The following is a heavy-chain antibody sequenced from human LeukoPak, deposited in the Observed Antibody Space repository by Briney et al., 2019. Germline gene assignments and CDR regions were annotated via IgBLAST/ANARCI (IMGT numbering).Heavy chain of an antibody. J-gene: IGHJ5*02. V-gene: IGHV4-34*01. CDR3: ARGRIVVRANWFDP. CDR1: GGSFSGYY. Sequence: SETLSLTCAVYGGSFSGYYWSWIRQPPGKGLEWIGEINHSGSTNYNPSLKSRVTISVDTSKNQFSLKLSSVTAADTAVYYCARGRIVVRANWFDPWGQGTLVTVSS. D-gene: IGHD3-22*01. CDR2: INHSGST.